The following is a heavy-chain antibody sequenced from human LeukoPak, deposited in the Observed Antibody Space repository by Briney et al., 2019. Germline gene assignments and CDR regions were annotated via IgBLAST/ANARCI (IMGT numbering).Heavy chain of an antibody. J-gene: IGHJ6*02. Sequence: SETLSLTCTVSGGSISSYYWSWIRQPPGKGLEWIGHIYYSGSTNYNPSLKSRVTISVDTSKNQFSLKLSSVTAADTAVYYCARTMVRGVGGYYYYYYGMDVWGQGTTVTVSS. V-gene: IGHV4-59*08. CDR3: ARTMVRGVGGYYYYYYGMDV. CDR1: GGSISSYY. D-gene: IGHD3-10*01. CDR2: IYYSGST.